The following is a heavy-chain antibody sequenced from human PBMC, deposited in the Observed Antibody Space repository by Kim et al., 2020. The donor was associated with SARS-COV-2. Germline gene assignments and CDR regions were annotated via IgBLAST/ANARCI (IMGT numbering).Heavy chain of an antibody. V-gene: IGHV4-39*01. CDR2: IYYSGST. CDR3: ARPPPKITMVRGVIITGGADDAFDI. CDR1: GGSISSSSYY. Sequence: SETLSLTCTVSGGSISSSSYYWGWIRQPPGKGLEWIGSIYYSGSTYYNPSLKSRVTISVDTSKNQFSLKLSSVTAADTAVYYCARPPPKITMVRGVIITGGADDAFDIWGQGKMVTVSS. D-gene: IGHD3-10*01. J-gene: IGHJ3*02.